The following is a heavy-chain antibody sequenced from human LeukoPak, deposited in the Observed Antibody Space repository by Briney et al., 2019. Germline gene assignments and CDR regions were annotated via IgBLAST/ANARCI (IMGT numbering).Heavy chain of an antibody. CDR3: AKGRNPYSSGWYDLDY. J-gene: IGHJ4*02. V-gene: IGHV3-23*01. CDR2: ISGSGGST. CDR1: GFTFSSYA. D-gene: IGHD6-19*01. Sequence: GGFLRLSCAASGFTFSSYAMSWVRQAPGKGLEWVSAISGSGGSTYYADSVKGRFTISRDNSKNTLYLQMNSLRAEDTAVYYCAKGRNPYSSGWYDLDYWGQGTLVTVSS.